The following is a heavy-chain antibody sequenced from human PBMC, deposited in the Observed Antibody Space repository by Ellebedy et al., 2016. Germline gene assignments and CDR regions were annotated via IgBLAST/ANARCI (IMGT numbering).Heavy chain of an antibody. CDR3: ARDPRLGGMDV. V-gene: IGHV4-59*12. D-gene: IGHD3-16*01. CDR1: GASISSSY. CDR2: INYSGST. Sequence: SETLSLTXTVSGASISSSYWSWIRQTPEKGLEWIGYINYSGSTKYNPSLQSRVTLSVDTSKNQLSLNLNSVTAADTAVYYCARDPRLGGMDVWGQGTTVTVSS. J-gene: IGHJ6*02.